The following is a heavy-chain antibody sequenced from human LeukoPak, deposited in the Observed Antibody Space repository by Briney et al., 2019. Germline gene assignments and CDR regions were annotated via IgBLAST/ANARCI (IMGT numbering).Heavy chain of an antibody. D-gene: IGHD2-15*01. CDR3: AKCSGGGCYSGWFDP. J-gene: IGHJ5*02. CDR1: GFTFSSYG. V-gene: IGHV3-23*01. Sequence: GGSLRLSCAASGFTFSSYGMSWVRQAPGKGLEWVSALTGSGRSTYYAASARGRLTTSRENSKNTLYLQMNSLRDDDTALYYCAKCSGGGCYSGWFDPWGQGTLVTVSS. CDR2: LTGSGRST.